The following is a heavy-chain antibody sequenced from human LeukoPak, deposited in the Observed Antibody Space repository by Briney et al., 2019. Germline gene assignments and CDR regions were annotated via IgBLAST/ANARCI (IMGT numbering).Heavy chain of an antibody. V-gene: IGHV3-7*01. CDR2: IKQDGSEK. CDR3: ARDPTIFGVVIPDY. Sequence: PGGSLRLSCVASGFTFSGYWMSWVRQAPGKGLEWVANIKQDGSEKYYVDSVKGRFTISRDNAKNSLYLQMNSLRAEDTAVYYCARDPTIFGVVIPDYWGQGTLVTVSS. J-gene: IGHJ4*02. D-gene: IGHD3-3*01. CDR1: GFTFSGYW.